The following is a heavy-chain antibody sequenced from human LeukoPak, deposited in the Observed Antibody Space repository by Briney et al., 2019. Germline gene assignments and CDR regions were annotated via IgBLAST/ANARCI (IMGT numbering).Heavy chain of an antibody. D-gene: IGHD1-26*01. CDR1: GFTFSSYS. Sequence: GGSLRLSCAASGFTFSSYSMNWVRQAPGKGLEWVSYISSSSSTIYYADSVKGRFTISRDNAKNSLYLQMNSLRAEDTAVYYCARELRATVDWFDPWGQGTLVTVSS. V-gene: IGHV3-48*01. CDR2: ISSSSSTI. J-gene: IGHJ5*02. CDR3: ARELRATVDWFDP.